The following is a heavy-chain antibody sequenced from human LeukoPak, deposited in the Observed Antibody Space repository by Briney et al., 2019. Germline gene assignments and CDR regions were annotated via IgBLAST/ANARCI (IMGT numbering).Heavy chain of an antibody. CDR1: GGPISSHY. CDR3: ARVEVAAAGIWGYYYYYYMDV. J-gene: IGHJ6*03. V-gene: IGHV4-59*11. D-gene: IGHD6-13*01. CDR2: IYYSGST. Sequence: SETLSLTCTVSGGPISSHYWSWIRQPPGKGLEWIGYIYYSGSTNYNPSLKSRVTISVDTSKNQFSLKLSSVTAADTAVYYCARVEVAAAGIWGYYYYYYMDVWGKGTTVTVSS.